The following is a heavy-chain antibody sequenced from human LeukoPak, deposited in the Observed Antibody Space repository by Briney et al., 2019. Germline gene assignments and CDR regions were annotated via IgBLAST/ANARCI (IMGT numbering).Heavy chain of an antibody. D-gene: IGHD4-17*01. V-gene: IGHV4-59*08. CDR2: IYYSGST. CDR3: ARLSYGDYWYFDL. CDR1: GGSTSSYY. Sequence: SETLSLTCTVSGGSTSSYYWSWIRQPPGKGLEWIGYIYYSGSTNYNPSLKSRVTISVDTSKNQFSLKLSSVTAADTAVYYCARLSYGDYWYFDLWGRGTLVTVSS. J-gene: IGHJ2*01.